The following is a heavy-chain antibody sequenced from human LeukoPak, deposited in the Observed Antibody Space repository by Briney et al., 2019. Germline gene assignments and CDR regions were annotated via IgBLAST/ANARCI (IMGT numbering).Heavy chain of an antibody. D-gene: IGHD7-27*01. CDR3: ANTWGSKGKRDYYFNY. CDR1: GFTFSSYA. CDR2: ISGSGGST. V-gene: IGHV3-23*01. J-gene: IGHJ4*02. Sequence: GGSLRLSCAASGFTFSSYAMSWVRQAPGKGLEWVSAISGSGGSTYYADSVKGRFTISRDNSKNTLYLQMNSLRAEDTAVYYCANTWGSKGKRDYYFNYWGQGTLVTVSS.